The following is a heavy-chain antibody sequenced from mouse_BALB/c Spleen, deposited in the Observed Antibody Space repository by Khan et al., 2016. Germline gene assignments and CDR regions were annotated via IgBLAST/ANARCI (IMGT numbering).Heavy chain of an antibody. CDR1: GFSLFSYG. D-gene: IGHD2-10*02. J-gene: IGHJ4*01. CDR3: VRAGVYGNYDSIDY. Sequence: QMQLEESGPGLVAPSQSLSITCTVSGFSLFSYGVHWVRQPPGKGMEWLGVIWTGGSTNYTSALMSRMSINKDNSKRQVFLKMNSLQTDDTATYXCVRAGVYGNYDSIDYWGQGTSVTVSS. V-gene: IGHV2-9*02. CDR2: IWTGGST.